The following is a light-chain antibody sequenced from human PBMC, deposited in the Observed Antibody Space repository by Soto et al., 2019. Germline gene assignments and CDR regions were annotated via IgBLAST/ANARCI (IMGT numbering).Light chain of an antibody. V-gene: IGLV1-44*01. CDR1: SSNIGSNS. CDR3: AVWDDRLNGFFV. J-gene: IGLJ1*01. Sequence: QSVLTQPPSASGTPRQRVTISCSGSSSNIGSNSVSWYQQLPGTAPKLLIYYDNQRPSGVPDRFSGSKSGTSASLAISGLTSEDEADYFCAVWDDRLNGFFVFGTGTKVTVL. CDR2: YDN.